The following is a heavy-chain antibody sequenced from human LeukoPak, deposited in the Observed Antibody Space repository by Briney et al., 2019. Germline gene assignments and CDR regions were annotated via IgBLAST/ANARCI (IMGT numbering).Heavy chain of an antibody. CDR3: ARDPPNYGGNPYYFDY. V-gene: IGHV1-18*01. D-gene: IGHD4-23*01. CDR2: ISAYNGNT. J-gene: IGHJ4*02. CDR1: GYTFTSYG. Sequence: ASVKVSCKASGYTFTSYGISWVRQAPGQGLEWMGWISAYNGNTNYAQKLQGRVTMTTDTSTSTAYMELRSLRSDDTAVYYCARDPPNYGGNPYYFDYWGQGTLVTVSS.